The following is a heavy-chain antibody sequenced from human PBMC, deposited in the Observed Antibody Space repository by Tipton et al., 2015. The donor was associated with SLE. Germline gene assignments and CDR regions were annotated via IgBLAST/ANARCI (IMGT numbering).Heavy chain of an antibody. CDR2: IHPSGGSA. CDR3: ARGDYYYYYMDV. CDR1: GYSFTSYY. Sequence: QLVQSGAEVKKSGASVKVSCKASGYSFTSYYIHWVRQVPGQGLEWMGIIHPSGGSASYAQEIQGRVTMTRDTSTSTVYMELSSLRSEDTAVYYCARGDYYYYYMDVWGKGTTVTVSS. V-gene: IGHV1-46*01. J-gene: IGHJ6*03.